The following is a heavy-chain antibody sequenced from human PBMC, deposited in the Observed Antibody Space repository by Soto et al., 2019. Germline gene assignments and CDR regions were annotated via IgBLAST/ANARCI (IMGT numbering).Heavy chain of an antibody. D-gene: IGHD7-27*01. V-gene: IGHV3-48*03. CDR1: GFVFKNYE. CDR3: ARDIANRDYYYGLDV. CDR2: ISNSGNTI. J-gene: IGHJ6*01. Sequence: WGSLLFSCVSSGFVFKNYEMNWVRQAPGKGLEWISYISNSGNTIYVADSMRGRFTISRDNAKNSLFLQMNSLRADDTAVYYCARDIANRDYYYGLDVWGQGTTVTVSS.